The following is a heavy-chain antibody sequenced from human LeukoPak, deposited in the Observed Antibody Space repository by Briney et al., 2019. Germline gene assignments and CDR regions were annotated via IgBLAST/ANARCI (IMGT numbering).Heavy chain of an antibody. J-gene: IGHJ4*02. D-gene: IGHD3-22*01. CDR1: GGSISSSSYY. V-gene: IGHV4-39*01. CDR2: IYYSGST. CDR3: ARHSPITMIVVAPYFDY. Sequence: SETLSLTCTVSGGSISSSSYYWGWIRQPPGKGLEWIGSIYYSGSTYYNPSLKSRVTISVDTSKNQFSLKLCSVTAADTAVYYCARHSPITMIVVAPYFDYWGQGTLVTVSS.